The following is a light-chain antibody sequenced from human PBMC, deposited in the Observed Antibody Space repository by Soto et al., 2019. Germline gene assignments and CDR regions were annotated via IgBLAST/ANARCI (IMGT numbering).Light chain of an antibody. CDR3: HQYGSSPRA. J-gene: IGKJ1*01. Sequence: EIVLTQSPATLSLSPGERATLSCRASQSVSSYLAWYQQKPGQAPRLLIYAASSRATGIPDRFSGSGSGTDFTLTISRLEPEDFAVYYCHQYGSSPRAFGQGTKVDIK. CDR1: QSVSSY. CDR2: AAS. V-gene: IGKV3-20*01.